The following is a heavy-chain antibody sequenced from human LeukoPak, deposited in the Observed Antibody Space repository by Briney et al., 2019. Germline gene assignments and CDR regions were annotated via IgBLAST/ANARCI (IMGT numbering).Heavy chain of an antibody. Sequence: SETLSLTCTVSGGSISSYYWSWIRQPPGKGLEWIGYIYYSGSTNYSPSLKSRVTISVDTSKNQFSLKLSSVTAADTAVYYCARASYYDYVWGSYRSYYFDYWGQGTLVTVSS. D-gene: IGHD3-16*02. V-gene: IGHV4-59*01. CDR1: GGSISSYY. CDR3: ARASYYDYVWGSYRSYYFDY. CDR2: IYYSGST. J-gene: IGHJ4*02.